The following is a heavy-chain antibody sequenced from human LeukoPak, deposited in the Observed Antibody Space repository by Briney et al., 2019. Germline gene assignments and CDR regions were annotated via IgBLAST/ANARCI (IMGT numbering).Heavy chain of an antibody. CDR2: ISGSGSST. J-gene: IGHJ4*02. V-gene: IGHV3-23*01. CDR1: GFTFSSYA. Sequence: GGSLRLSCAVSGFTFSSYAMSWVRQAPGEGLEWVSAISGSGSSTYYADSVKGRFTISRDNSKNTLYLQMNSLRAEDTAVYYCAKDVADYGDTGGFNYWGQGTLVTVSS. D-gene: IGHD4-17*01. CDR3: AKDVADYGDTGGFNY.